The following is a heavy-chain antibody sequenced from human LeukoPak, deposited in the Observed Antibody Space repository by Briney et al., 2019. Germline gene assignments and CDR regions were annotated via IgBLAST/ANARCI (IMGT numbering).Heavy chain of an antibody. CDR2: ITFSGGNT. D-gene: IGHD6-13*01. V-gene: IGHV3-23*01. Sequence: GGSLRLSCAASGFTFSDYAMSWVRQAPGEGLEWVSSITFSGGNTYYADSVKGRFTISRDNSKNTLYLQMNSLRAEDTAVYYCAKGSSRSWWRLNYWGQGTLVTVSS. CDR3: AKGSSRSWWRLNY. J-gene: IGHJ4*02. CDR1: GFTFSDYA.